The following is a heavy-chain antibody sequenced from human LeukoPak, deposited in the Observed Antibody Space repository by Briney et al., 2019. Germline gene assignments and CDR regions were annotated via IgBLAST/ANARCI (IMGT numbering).Heavy chain of an antibody. Sequence: PSETLSLTCAVYGGSFSGYYWSWIRQPPGKGLEWIGEINHSGSTNHNPSLKSRVTISVDTSKNQFSLKLSSVTAADTAVYYCAREGWRGYSPLPGYWGQGTLVTVSS. CDR3: AREGWRGYSPLPGY. CDR1: GGSFSGYY. V-gene: IGHV4-34*01. J-gene: IGHJ4*02. D-gene: IGHD5-18*01. CDR2: INHSGST.